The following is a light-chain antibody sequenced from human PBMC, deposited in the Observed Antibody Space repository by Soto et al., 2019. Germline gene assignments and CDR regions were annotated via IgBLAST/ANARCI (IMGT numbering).Light chain of an antibody. V-gene: IGKV4-1*01. CDR1: QSVLYSSNNKNY. CDR2: WAS. CDR3: QQYYDSRA. Sequence: DIVMTQSPDSLAVSLGERATINCKSSQSVLYSSNNKNYLAWYQQKPGQPPKLLIYWASTRESGVPDRFSGSWSGTDFTLTISSLQAEDVAVYYCQQYYDSRAFGQGTKVEIK. J-gene: IGKJ1*01.